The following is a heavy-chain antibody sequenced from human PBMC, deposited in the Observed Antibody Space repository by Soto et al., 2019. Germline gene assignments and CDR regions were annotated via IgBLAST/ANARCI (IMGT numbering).Heavy chain of an antibody. CDR3: ARDSGDELGVDYYYYMDV. Sequence: PGGSLRLSCAASGFTFSSYAMHWVRQAPGKGLEYVSAISSNGGSTYYANSVKGRFTISRDNSKNTLYLQMGSLRAEDMAVYYCARDSGDELGVDYYYYMDVWGKGTTVTVS. V-gene: IGHV3-64*01. CDR2: ISSNGGST. D-gene: IGHD3-3*01. CDR1: GFTFSSYA. J-gene: IGHJ6*03.